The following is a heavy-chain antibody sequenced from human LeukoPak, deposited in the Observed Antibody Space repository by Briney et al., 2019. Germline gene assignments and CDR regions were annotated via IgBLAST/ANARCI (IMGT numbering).Heavy chain of an antibody. CDR1: GFTFSTYG. V-gene: IGHV3-30*02. CDR2: IGHDATKI. CDR3: AKDHVTWGNRYFDH. Sequence: GGSLRLSCAAFGFTFSTYGMHWVRQALGKGLEWVAFIGHDATKIYYADSVQGRFTISRDNSKNTLYLEMNSLSGEDTALYYCAKDHVTWGNRYFDHWGQGTLGTVSS. D-gene: IGHD3-16*01. J-gene: IGHJ4*02.